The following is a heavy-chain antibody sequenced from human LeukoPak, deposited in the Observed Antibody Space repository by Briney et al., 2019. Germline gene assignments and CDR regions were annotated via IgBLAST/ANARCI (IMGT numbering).Heavy chain of an antibody. CDR3: ARVHAAAGDY. D-gene: IGHD6-13*01. J-gene: IGHJ4*02. CDR1: GFTFSSYS. V-gene: IGHV3-21*01. CDR2: ISSASTYI. Sequence: HGGSEGLPCAASGFTFSSYSMNWVRQAPGKGLEWLSSISSASTYIYYADSVKDRFTISRDNATNSLYLQMNSLRAEDTAVYYCARVHAAAGDYWGQGTLVTVSS.